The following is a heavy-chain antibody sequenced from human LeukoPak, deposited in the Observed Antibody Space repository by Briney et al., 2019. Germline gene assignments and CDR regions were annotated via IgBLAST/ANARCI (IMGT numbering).Heavy chain of an antibody. CDR3: ARVYYDSSGPNFDY. Sequence: SETLSLTCTVSGGSISSGGYYWSWIRQHPGKGLEWIGYIYYSGSTYYNPSLKSRVTISVDTSKNQFSLKLSSVTAADTAVYYCARVYYDSSGPNFDYWGQGTLVTVSS. CDR2: IYYSGST. CDR1: GGSISSGGYY. D-gene: IGHD3-22*01. V-gene: IGHV4-31*03. J-gene: IGHJ4*02.